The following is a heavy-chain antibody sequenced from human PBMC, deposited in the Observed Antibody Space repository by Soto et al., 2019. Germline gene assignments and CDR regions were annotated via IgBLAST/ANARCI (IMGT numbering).Heavy chain of an antibody. CDR3: ARDTRSNYGRHFDY. Sequence: GGSRRLPCPASRFTFTSYGIQRVRQAPAHGLEWVGVLCYDGSNKYYADSVKGRFTISRDTSTNTLYLQMNSLRAEDTAVYYCARDTRSNYGRHFDYWGQGTLVTVSS. CDR1: RFTFTSYG. CDR2: LCYDGSNK. J-gene: IGHJ4*02. V-gene: IGHV3-33*01. D-gene: IGHD4-4*01.